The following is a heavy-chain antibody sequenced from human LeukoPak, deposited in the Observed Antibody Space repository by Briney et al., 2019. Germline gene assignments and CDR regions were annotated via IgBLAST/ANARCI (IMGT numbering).Heavy chain of an antibody. V-gene: IGHV1-18*01. CDR3: ARPKVPYVDWARGMDV. Sequence: ASVKVSCKASGYSFSSYGITWVRQAPGQGLEWMGWISAYNRNTIYAQNLQGRVTMTTDTSTNTAYMEVRSLTSDDTAVYYCARPKVPYVDWARGMDVWGQGTTVTVSS. D-gene: IGHD3-9*01. J-gene: IGHJ6*02. CDR1: GYSFSSYG. CDR2: ISAYNRNT.